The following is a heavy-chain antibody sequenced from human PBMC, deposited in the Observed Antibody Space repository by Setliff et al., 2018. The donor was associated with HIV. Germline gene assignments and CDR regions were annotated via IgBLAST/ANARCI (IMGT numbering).Heavy chain of an antibody. CDR3: ARDFSGQQLVGGWFDP. V-gene: IGHV1-69*13. D-gene: IGHD6-13*01. CDR1: GGTFGSYV. J-gene: IGHJ5*02. CDR2: IIPIFGTA. Sequence: ASVKVSCKASGGTFGSYVISWVRQAPGQGLEWMGGIIPIFGTANYAQKFQDRVTITADESTSTAYMELSSLRSDDTAVYYCARDFSGQQLVGGWFDPWGQGTLVTVSS.